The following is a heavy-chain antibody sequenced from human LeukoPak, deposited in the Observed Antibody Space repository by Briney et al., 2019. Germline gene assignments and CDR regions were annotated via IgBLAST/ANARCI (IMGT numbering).Heavy chain of an antibody. CDR3: ARHHGSGSYYNQYYFDY. V-gene: IGHV4-34*01. J-gene: IGHJ4*02. D-gene: IGHD3-10*01. CDR1: GGSFSGYY. Sequence: SETLSLTCAVYGGSFSGYYWSWIRQPPGKGLEWIGEINHSGSTNYNPSLKSRVTISVDTSKNQFSLKLSSVTAADTAVYYCARHHGSGSYYNQYYFDYWGQGTLVTVSS. CDR2: INHSGST.